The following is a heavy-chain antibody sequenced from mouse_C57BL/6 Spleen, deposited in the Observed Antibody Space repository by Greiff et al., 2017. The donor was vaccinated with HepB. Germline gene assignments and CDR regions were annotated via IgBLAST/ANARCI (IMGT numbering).Heavy chain of an antibody. V-gene: IGHV3-6*01. CDR1: GYSITSGYY. J-gene: IGHJ4*01. CDR3: ARPRAFYYYAMDY. Sequence: EVKLMESGPGLVKPSQSLSLTCSVTGYSITSGYYWNWIRQFPGNKLEWMGYISYDGSNNYNPSLKNRISITRDTSKNQFFLKLNSVTTEDTATYYCARPRAFYYYAMDYWGQGTSVTVSS. D-gene: IGHD2-10*02. CDR2: ISYDGSN.